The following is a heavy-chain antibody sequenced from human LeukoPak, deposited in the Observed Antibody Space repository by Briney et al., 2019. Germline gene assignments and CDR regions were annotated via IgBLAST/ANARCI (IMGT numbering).Heavy chain of an antibody. V-gene: IGHV3-23*01. CDR2: ISGSGGST. Sequence: GGSLRLSCAASGFTFCSYDMSWVGQAPGKGREWVSAISGSGGSTYYADSVKGRFTISRDNSKNTLYLQMNSLRAEDTAVYYCAKAMVRGVIGWFDPWGQGTLVTVSS. J-gene: IGHJ5*02. D-gene: IGHD3-10*01. CDR1: GFTFCSYD. CDR3: AKAMVRGVIGWFDP.